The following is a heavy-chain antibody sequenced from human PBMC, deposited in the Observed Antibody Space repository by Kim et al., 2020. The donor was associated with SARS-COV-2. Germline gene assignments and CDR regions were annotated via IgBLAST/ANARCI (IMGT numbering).Heavy chain of an antibody. D-gene: IGHD3-10*01. CDR2: IYYSGST. CDR3: ARSRVGRGSGWFDP. J-gene: IGHJ5*02. Sequence: SETLSLTCTVSGGSISSYYWSWIRQPPGKGLEWIGYIYYSGSTNYNPSLKSRVTISVDTSKNQFSLKLSSVTAADTAVYYCARSRVGRGSGWFDPWGQGTLVTVSS. V-gene: IGHV4-59*08. CDR1: GGSISSYY.